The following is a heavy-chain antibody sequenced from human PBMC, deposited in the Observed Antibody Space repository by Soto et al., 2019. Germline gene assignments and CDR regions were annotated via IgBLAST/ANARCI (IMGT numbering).Heavy chain of an antibody. D-gene: IGHD3-16*01. Sequence: GGSLRLSCAASGFTFSSYAMSWVRQAPGKGLEWVSAISGSGGSTYYADSVKGRFTISRDNSKNTLYLQMNGLRAEDTAVYYCAKLRMARRLSPFDYWGQGTLVTVSS. CDR2: ISGSGGST. V-gene: IGHV3-23*01. CDR1: GFTFSSYA. J-gene: IGHJ4*02. CDR3: AKLRMARRLSPFDY.